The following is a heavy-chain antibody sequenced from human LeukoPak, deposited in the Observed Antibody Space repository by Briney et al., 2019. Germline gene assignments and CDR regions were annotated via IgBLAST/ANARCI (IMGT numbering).Heavy chain of an antibody. Sequence: GGSLRLSCAASGFTSSSYSMNWVRQAPGKGLEWVSSISSSSSYIYYADSVKGRFTISRDNAKNSLYLQMNSLRAEDTAVYYCARDKWGIAVAAFDYWGQGTLVTVSS. D-gene: IGHD6-19*01. CDR3: ARDKWGIAVAAFDY. J-gene: IGHJ4*02. V-gene: IGHV3-21*01. CDR2: ISSSSSYI. CDR1: GFTSSSYS.